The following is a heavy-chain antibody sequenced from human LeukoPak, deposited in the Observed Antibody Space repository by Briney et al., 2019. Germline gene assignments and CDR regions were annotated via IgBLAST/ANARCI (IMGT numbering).Heavy chain of an antibody. D-gene: IGHD6-19*01. CDR2: ISGSGGST. CDR3: AKDRWYSSGWNYFDY. Sequence: PGGSLRLSCAASGFTFSSYAMSWVRQAPGKGLEWVSAISGSGGSTYYADSVKGRFTISRDNSKNTLYLQMNSLRAEDTAVYYCAKDRWYSSGWNYFDYWGQGTLVTVSS. V-gene: IGHV3-23*01. CDR1: GFTFSSYA. J-gene: IGHJ4*02.